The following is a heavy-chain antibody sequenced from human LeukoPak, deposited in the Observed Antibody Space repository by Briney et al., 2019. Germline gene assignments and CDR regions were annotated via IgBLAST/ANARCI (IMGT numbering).Heavy chain of an antibody. CDR1: GGSISSGSYY. Sequence: PSETLSLTCTVSGGSISSGSYYWSWIRQPAGKGLEWIGRIYTSGSTNYNPSLKSRVTISVDTSKNQFSLKLSSVTAADTAVYYCARDHYDSSGYNWGQGTLVTVSS. J-gene: IGHJ4*02. CDR3: ARDHYDSSGYN. D-gene: IGHD3-22*01. V-gene: IGHV4-61*02. CDR2: IYTSGST.